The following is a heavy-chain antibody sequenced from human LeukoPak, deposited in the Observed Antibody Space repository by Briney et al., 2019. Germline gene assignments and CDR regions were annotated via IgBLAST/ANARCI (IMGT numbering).Heavy chain of an antibody. D-gene: IGHD3-22*01. Sequence: PSETLSLTCTVSGGSISSYYWSWIRQPPGKGLEWIGYIYYSGSTNYNPSLKSRVTISVDTSKNQFSLKLSSVTAADTAVYYCARGATMIVVVRPAWFDPWGQGTLVTVSS. CDR2: IYYSGST. CDR1: GGSISSYY. J-gene: IGHJ5*02. V-gene: IGHV4-59*12. CDR3: ARGATMIVVVRPAWFDP.